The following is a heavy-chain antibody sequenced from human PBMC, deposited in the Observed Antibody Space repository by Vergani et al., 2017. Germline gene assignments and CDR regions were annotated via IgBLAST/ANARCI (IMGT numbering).Heavy chain of an antibody. CDR2: ISSSSSDI. V-gene: IGHV3-21*01. CDR3: ASSDILGYDYVWVPFDY. J-gene: IGHJ4*02. Sequence: EVQLVESGGGLVKPGGSLRLSCAASGFTFSSYSMNWVRQAPGKGLEWVSSISSSSSDIYYADSVKGRFTISRDNAKNSLYLQMNSLRAEDTAVYYCASSDILGYDYVWVPFDYWGQGTLVTVSS. CDR1: GFTFSSYS. D-gene: IGHD3-16*01.